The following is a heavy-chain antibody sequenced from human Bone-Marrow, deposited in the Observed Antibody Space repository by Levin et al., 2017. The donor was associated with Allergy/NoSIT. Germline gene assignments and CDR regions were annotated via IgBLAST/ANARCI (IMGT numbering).Heavy chain of an antibody. V-gene: IGHV1-8*01. CDR1: GYTFTSYD. D-gene: IGHD4-17*01. Sequence: ASVKVSCKASGYTFTSYDINWVQQATGQGLEWMGWMNPNSGNTDSAQKFQGRVTMTRNTSINTAYMELSSLTSEDTAVYYCATDHGDYEYGMDLWGQGTTVTVSS. J-gene: IGHJ6*02. CDR2: MNPNSGNT. CDR3: ATDHGDYEYGMDL.